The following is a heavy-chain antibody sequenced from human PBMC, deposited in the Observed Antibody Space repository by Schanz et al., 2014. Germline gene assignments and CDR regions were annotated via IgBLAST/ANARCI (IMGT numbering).Heavy chain of an antibody. CDR3: ARHSGYYYYYGMDV. CDR2: IYYSGST. CDR1: GASISGSSDY. Sequence: QLQLQESGPGLVKPSETLSLTCTVSGASISGSSDYWGWIRQSPGKGLEWIGSIYYSGSTYYNPSIKCRATIPEDPSKNQFSLKLGSGPAADTAVYYCARHSGYYYYYGMDVWGQGTTVTVSS. V-gene: IGHV4-39*01. J-gene: IGHJ6*02.